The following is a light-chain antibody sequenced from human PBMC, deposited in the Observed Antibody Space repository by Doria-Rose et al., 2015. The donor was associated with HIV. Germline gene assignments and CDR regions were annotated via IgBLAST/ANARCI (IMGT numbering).Light chain of an antibody. J-gene: IGKJ3*01. V-gene: IGKV2D-29*02. CDR3: MQTTLLPFT. CDR1: QSLVNSDGKTY. Sequence: TQSPLSLSVTPGQPASISCRSSQSLVNSDGKTYLYWYLQKPGQSPQLLIYEVSNRFSGVPDRFSGSRSGTDFTLKISRVEPEDFGVYYCMQTTLLPFTFGPGTTVDIK. CDR2: EVS.